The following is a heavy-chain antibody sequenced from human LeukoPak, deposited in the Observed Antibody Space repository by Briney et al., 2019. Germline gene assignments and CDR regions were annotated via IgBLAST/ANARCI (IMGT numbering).Heavy chain of an antibody. CDR1: GGSISSSSYY. CDR2: IYYSGST. V-gene: IGHV4-39*07. CDR3: ARNYYYYMDV. Sequence: SETLSLTCTVSGGSISSSSYYWGWIRQPPGKGLEWIGSIYYSGSTYYNPSLKSRVTISVDTSKNQFSLKLSSVTPEDTAVYYCARNYYYYMDVWGKGTTVTVSS. J-gene: IGHJ6*03.